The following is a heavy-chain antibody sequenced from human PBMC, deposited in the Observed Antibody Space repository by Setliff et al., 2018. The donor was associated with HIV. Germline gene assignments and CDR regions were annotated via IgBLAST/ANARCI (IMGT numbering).Heavy chain of an antibody. D-gene: IGHD5-12*01. CDR1: GGSFSDYS. CDR3: ARRGWNGYTAFDC. J-gene: IGHJ4*02. Sequence: SETLSLTCAVYGGSFSDYSWNWVRQPPGKGLEWSGEINHSGSTNYNPSLKSRVTISADTSKKQFSLNVTSVTAADTAVYYCARRGWNGYTAFDCWGQGTLVTVSS. V-gene: IGHV4-34*01. CDR2: INHSGST.